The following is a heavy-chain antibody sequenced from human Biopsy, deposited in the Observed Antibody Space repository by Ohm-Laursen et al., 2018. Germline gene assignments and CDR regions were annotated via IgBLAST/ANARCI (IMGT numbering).Heavy chain of an antibody. J-gene: IGHJ4*02. CDR1: GFTFSNYA. CDR3: AKTRGEARAAANF. D-gene: IGHD6-13*01. Sequence: SLRLSCAAFGFTFSNYAMTWVRQAPGKGLDWVSGVGGSGVSTYYADSVKGRFSISRDNSNNTLYLQMNSLRVDDTAVYYCAKTRGEARAAANFWGQGTLVTVSS. CDR2: VGGSGVST. V-gene: IGHV3-23*01.